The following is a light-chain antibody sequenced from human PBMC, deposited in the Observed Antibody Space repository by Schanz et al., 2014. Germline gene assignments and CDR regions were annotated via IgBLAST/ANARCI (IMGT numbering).Light chain of an antibody. CDR2: LNSDGSH. Sequence: QLVLTQSPSASASLGASVKLTCTLSSGHSSYAIAWHQQQPEKGPRYLMKLNSDGSHNKGDGIPDRFSGSKSGNTASLTISGLQAEDEADYYCSSYTSSSSWVFGGGTKLTVL. J-gene: IGLJ3*02. CDR1: SGHSSYA. V-gene: IGLV4-69*01. CDR3: SSYTSSSSWV.